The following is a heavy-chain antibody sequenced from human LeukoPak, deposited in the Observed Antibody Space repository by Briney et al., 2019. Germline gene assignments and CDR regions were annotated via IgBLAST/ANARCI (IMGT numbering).Heavy chain of an antibody. CDR2: ISSSSTYI. V-gene: IGHV3-21*01. CDR3: ATSAVPSNFYYYAMDV. Sequence: GGSLRLSCAASGFTFSRYSMNWVRQAPGKGLEWVSSISSSSTYIYYADSVKGRFTISRDSAKNSLYLQMNSLRAEDTALYYCATSAVPSNFYYYAMDVWGQGTTVTVSS. J-gene: IGHJ6*02. CDR1: GFTFSRYS.